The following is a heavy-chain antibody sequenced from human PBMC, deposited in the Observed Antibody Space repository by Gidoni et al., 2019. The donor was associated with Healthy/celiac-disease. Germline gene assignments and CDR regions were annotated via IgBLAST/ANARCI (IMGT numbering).Heavy chain of an antibody. CDR1: GFTFSRYG. J-gene: IGHJ4*02. CDR3: AKGGLGDTMVRGVIGLDY. V-gene: IGHV3-30*18. CDR2: ISYDGSNK. Sequence: QVQLVESGGGVVQPGRSLRLSCAASGFTFSRYGMHWVRQAPGKGLECVAVISYDGSNKYYADSVKGRFTISRDNSKNTLYLQMNSLRAEDTAVYYCAKGGLGDTMVRGVIGLDYWGQGTLVTVSS. D-gene: IGHD3-10*01.